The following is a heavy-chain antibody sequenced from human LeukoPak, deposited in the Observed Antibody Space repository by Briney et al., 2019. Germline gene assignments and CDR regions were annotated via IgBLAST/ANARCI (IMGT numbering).Heavy chain of an antibody. CDR1: GFTFYSYS. V-gene: IGHV3-21*01. J-gene: IGHJ4*02. CDR2: ISSSSGYI. CDR3: ARLDCSSTSCYNSDY. Sequence: GGSLRLSCAASGFTFYSYSMNWVRQAPGKGLEWVSSISSSSGYIYYADSVKGRFTISRDNAKNSLYLQMNSLRAEDTAVYYCARLDCSSTSCYNSDYWGQGTLVTVSS. D-gene: IGHD2-2*02.